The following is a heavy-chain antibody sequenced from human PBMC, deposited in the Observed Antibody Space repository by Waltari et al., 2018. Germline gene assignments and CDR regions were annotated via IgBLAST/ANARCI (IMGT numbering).Heavy chain of an antibody. Sequence: QLQLQESGPGLVKPSETLSLTCTVSGGSISSSSYHWGRNRQPPGQGLEWIGSIYYSGSTYYNPSLKSRVTISVDTSKNQFSLKLSSVTAADTAVYYCASTPTFYGSGSYWYFDLWGRGTLVTVSS. J-gene: IGHJ2*01. V-gene: IGHV4-39*01. D-gene: IGHD3-10*01. CDR2: IYYSGST. CDR3: ASTPTFYGSGSYWYFDL. CDR1: GGSISSSSYH.